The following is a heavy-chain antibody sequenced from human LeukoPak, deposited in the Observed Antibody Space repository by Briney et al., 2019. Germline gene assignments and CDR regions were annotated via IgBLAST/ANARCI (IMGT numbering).Heavy chain of an antibody. D-gene: IGHD3-10*01. CDR3: ARDGMVRGVKILDY. V-gene: IGHV3-30-3*01. CDR1: GFTFSSYA. J-gene: IGHJ4*02. CDR2: ISYDGSNK. Sequence: PGGSLRLSCAASGFTFSSYAMHWVRQAPGKGPEWVAVISYDGSNKYYADSVKGRFTISRDNSKNTLYLQMNSLRAEDTAVYYCARDGMVRGVKILDYWGQGTLVTVSS.